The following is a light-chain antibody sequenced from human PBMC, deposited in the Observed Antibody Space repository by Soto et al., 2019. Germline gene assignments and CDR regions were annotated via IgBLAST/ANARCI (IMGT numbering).Light chain of an antibody. CDR1: RRDVGRYNY. CDR3: TSYAGSNNLGV. Sequence: QSFLTQPPSASGSPGQAVTISCTGTRRDVGRYNYVSWYQQHPGKAPRLINYEVSYRPSGVTDRFACSKSGNTASLTVSGLQAEDEADYYCTSYAGSNNLGVFGGGTQLTVL. V-gene: IGLV2-8*01. J-gene: IGLJ2*01. CDR2: EVS.